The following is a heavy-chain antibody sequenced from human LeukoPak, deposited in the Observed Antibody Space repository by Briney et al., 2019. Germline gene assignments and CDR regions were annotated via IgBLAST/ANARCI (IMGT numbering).Heavy chain of an antibody. J-gene: IGHJ5*02. D-gene: IGHD3-22*01. CDR3: AKGSSGYFADL. CDR1: GFLFNNYG. CDR2: ISYDGSNK. V-gene: IGHV3-30*18. Sequence: GGSLRLSCAASGFLFNNYGLVWVRQAPGKGLEWVAVISYDGSNKYYADSVKGRFTISRDNSKNTLYLQMNSLRAEDTALYYCAKGSSGYFADLWGQGTLVTVSS.